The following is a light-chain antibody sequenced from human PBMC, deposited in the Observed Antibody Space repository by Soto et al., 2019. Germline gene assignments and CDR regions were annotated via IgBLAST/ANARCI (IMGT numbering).Light chain of an antibody. V-gene: IGKV3-20*01. CDR2: GAS. CDR1: QSVSSSY. CDR3: QQYGSSPLT. Sequence: IVLTQSPGTLSLSPAAMSTPACKTSQSVSSSYLGWYQQKPGQAPRLLIYGASSRATGIPDRFSGSGSGTDFTLTISRLEPEDFAVYYCQQYGSSPLTSGGGTKVDIK. J-gene: IGKJ4*01.